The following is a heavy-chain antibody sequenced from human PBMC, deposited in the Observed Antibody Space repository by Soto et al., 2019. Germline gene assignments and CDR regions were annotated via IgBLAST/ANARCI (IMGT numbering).Heavy chain of an antibody. D-gene: IGHD3-3*01. CDR2: IYYSGST. CDR1: GGSISSSSYY. V-gene: IGHV4-39*01. J-gene: IGHJ6*02. Sequence: SETLSLTCTVSGGSISSSSYYWGWIRQPPGKGLEWIGSIYYSGSTYYNPSLKSRVTISVDTSKNQFSLKLSSVTAADTAVYYCARHEEYYDFWSGPTDVWGQGTTVTVSS. CDR3: ARHEEYYDFWSGPTDV.